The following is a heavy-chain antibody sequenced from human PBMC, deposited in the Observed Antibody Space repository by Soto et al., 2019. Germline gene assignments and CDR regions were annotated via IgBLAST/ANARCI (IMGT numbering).Heavy chain of an antibody. J-gene: IGHJ4*02. Sequence: QVQLVESGGGVVQPGRSLRLSCAASGFTFSSYAMHWVRQAPGKGLEWVAVISYDGSNKYYADSVKGRFTISRDNSKNTLYLQMNSLRAEDTAVYYCARPDLEGGGYPDYWGQVTLVTVSS. V-gene: IGHV3-30-3*01. CDR3: ARPDLEGGGYPDY. D-gene: IGHD1-26*01. CDR1: GFTFSSYA. CDR2: ISYDGSNK.